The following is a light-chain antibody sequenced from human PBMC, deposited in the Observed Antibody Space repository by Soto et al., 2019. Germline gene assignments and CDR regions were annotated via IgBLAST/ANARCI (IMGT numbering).Light chain of an antibody. CDR3: SSYTSSSTPYV. J-gene: IGLJ1*01. Sequence: QSVLTKPASGYGSPGQSITISCTGTSRDVGGYNYVSWYQQHPGKAPKLMIYDVSNRPSGVSNRFSGSKSGNTASLTISGLQAEDEADYYCSSYTSSSTPYVFGTGTKVTVL. CDR2: DVS. V-gene: IGLV2-14*01. CDR1: SRDVGGYNY.